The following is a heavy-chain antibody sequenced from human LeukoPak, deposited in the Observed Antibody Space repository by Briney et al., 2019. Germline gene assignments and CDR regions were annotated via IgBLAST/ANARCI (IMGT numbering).Heavy chain of an antibody. V-gene: IGHV1-2*02. J-gene: IGHJ6*03. Sequence: ASVKVSCKASGYTFTGYYMHWVRQAPGQGLEWMGWINPNSGGTNYAQKFQGRVTITRNTSISTAYMELSSLRSEDTAVYYCARAYYYDSSGMEGYYYYYMDVWGKGTTVTVSS. CDR3: ARAYYYDSSGMEGYYYYYMDV. CDR1: GYTFTGYY. D-gene: IGHD3-22*01. CDR2: INPNSGGT.